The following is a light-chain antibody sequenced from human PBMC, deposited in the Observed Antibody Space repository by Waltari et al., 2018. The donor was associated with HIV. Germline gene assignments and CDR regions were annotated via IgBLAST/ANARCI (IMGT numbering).Light chain of an antibody. CDR3: QQYGTSPPRFT. Sequence: EIVLTQSPGTLSLSPGERATLSCRASQIFSSNFLAWYQQRPGQAPRLLIYATATRATGIPDRFRGSGSGTDFTLTISKLEPEDFGVYYCQQYGTSPPRFTFGPGTKVEIK. V-gene: IGKV3-20*01. CDR1: QIFSSNF. CDR2: ATA. J-gene: IGKJ3*01.